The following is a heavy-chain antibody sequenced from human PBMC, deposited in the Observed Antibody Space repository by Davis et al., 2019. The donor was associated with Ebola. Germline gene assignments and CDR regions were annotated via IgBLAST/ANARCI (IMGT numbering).Heavy chain of an antibody. CDR3: AADFWSGYY. CDR2: IYYSGST. D-gene: IGHD3-3*01. V-gene: IGHV4-31*03. J-gene: IGHJ4*02. Sequence: SETLSLTCSVSGGSVSSASYYWSWIRQHPGKGLEWIGYIYYSGSTYYNPSLKSRVNISVETSKNQFSLKLTSVTAADTAVYYCAADFWSGYYWGQGTLVTVS. CDR1: GGSVSSASYY.